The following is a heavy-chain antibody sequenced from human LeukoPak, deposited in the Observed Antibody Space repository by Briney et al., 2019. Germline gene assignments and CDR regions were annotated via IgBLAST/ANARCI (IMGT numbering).Heavy chain of an antibody. Sequence: GAGVKLSRNSSGYSFTIYGISWVRLPPAPGHGWVGGISAYNGNTNYAQKLQGRVTMTRDTSISTAYMELRSLRSDDTAVYYCARGFWYSSGWYLGLDYWGQGTLVTVSS. J-gene: IGHJ4*02. CDR2: ISAYNGNT. CDR3: ARGFWYSSGWYLGLDY. CDR1: GYSFTIYG. V-gene: IGHV1-18*01. D-gene: IGHD6-19*01.